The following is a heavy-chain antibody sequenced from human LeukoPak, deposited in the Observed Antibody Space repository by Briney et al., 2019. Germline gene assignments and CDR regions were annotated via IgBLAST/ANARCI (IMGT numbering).Heavy chain of an antibody. Sequence: PSETLSLTCTVSGGSISRYYWSWIRQPPGKGLEWIGYIYYSGSTNYNPSLKSRVTISVDTSKNQFSLKLSSVTAADTAVFYCARDRGGYFDLWGRGTLVTVSS. V-gene: IGHV4-59*01. J-gene: IGHJ2*01. CDR1: GGSISRYY. D-gene: IGHD4-17*01. CDR2: IYYSGST. CDR3: ARDRGGYFDL.